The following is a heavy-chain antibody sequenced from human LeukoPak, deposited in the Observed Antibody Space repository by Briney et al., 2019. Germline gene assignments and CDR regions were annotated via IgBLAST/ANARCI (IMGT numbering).Heavy chain of an antibody. D-gene: IGHD1-26*01. CDR3: ATVRGNYDAFHI. V-gene: IGHV1-24*01. J-gene: IGHJ3*02. CDR1: GYTLTELS. CDR2: FDPEDGET. Sequence: ASVKVSCTVSGYTLTELSMHWVRQAPGKGLEWMEGFDPEDGETIYAQKFQGRVTMTEDTSTDTAYMELSSLRSEDTAVYYCATVRGNYDAFHIWGQGTMVTVSS.